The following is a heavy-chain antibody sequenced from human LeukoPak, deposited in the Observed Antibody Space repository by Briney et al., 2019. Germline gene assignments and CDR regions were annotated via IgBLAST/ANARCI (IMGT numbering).Heavy chain of an antibody. CDR3: AITDGYSGYELFDY. CDR1: GGTFSSYA. CDR2: IIPIFGTA. Sequence: SVKVSCKASGGTFSSYAISWVRQAPGQGLEWMGGIIPIFGTANYAQKFQGRVTITTDESTSTAYMELSSLRSEDTAVYYRAITDGYSGYELFDYWGQGTLVTVSS. D-gene: IGHD5-12*01. V-gene: IGHV1-69*05. J-gene: IGHJ4*02.